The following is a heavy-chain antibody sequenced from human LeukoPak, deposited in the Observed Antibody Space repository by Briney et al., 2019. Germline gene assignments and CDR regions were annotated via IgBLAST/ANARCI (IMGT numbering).Heavy chain of an antibody. CDR2: IYHSEST. V-gene: IGHV4-30-2*02. Sequence: SETLSLTCAVSGGSISSGGYSWSWIRQPPGKGLEWIGYIYHSESTYYNPSLKSRVTISVDRSKNQFSLKLSSVTAADTAVYYCARSIAARNYYYYYYMDVWGKGTTVTVSS. D-gene: IGHD6-6*01. CDR1: GGSISSGGYS. CDR3: ARSIAARNYYYYYYMDV. J-gene: IGHJ6*03.